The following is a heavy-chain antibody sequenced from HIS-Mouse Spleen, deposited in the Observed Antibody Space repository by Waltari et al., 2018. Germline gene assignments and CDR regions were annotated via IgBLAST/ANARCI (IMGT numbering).Heavy chain of an antibody. Sequence: QVQLQESGPGLVKPSETLSLTCTVSGGSISSYYWSWIRQPAGQGLGWSGRIYTGGSTNYNPSLKSRVTMSVDTSKNQFSLKLSSVTAADTAVYYCARDFHDFWSGYYGGDKKHDAFDIWGQGTMVTVSS. J-gene: IGHJ3*02. CDR1: GGSISSYY. V-gene: IGHV4-4*07. CDR3: ARDFHDFWSGYYGGDKKHDAFDI. D-gene: IGHD3-3*01. CDR2: IYTGGST.